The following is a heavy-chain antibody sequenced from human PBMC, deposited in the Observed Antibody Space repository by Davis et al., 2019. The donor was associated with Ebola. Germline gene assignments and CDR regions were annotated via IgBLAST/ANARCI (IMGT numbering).Heavy chain of an antibody. D-gene: IGHD1-26*01. Sequence: ASVKVSCKASAYTFSGYYMHWVRQAPGQGLEWMGWINPATGATYYAQKFQGWVTMTRDTSVTSVYLELSRLKSDDTAVYYCVKGTLGGGNWFFDHWGRGTLVTVSS. V-gene: IGHV1-2*04. CDR2: INPATGAT. CDR3: VKGTLGGGNWFFDH. CDR1: AYTFSGYY. J-gene: IGHJ2*01.